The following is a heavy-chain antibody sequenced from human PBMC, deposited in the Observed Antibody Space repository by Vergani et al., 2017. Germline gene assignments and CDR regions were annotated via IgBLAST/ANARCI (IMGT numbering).Heavy chain of an antibody. J-gene: IGHJ4*01. CDR2: IKSDGRT. Sequence: VELLESGGGLVKPGGSLRLSCSASGFRVTTYYMSWVRQAPGKGLEWVSVIKSDGRTSYAESVRGRFTISRDTSRNAVYLQMNILRVEDTGVYYCTRSECSGTTCYGHYFDLWGHGILVTVSS. CDR1: GFRVTTYY. V-gene: IGHV3-66*02. CDR3: TRSECSGTTCYGHYFDL. D-gene: IGHD2-15*01.